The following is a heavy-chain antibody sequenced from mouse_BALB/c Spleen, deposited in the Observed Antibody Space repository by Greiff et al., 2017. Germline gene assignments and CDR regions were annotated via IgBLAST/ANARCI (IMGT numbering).Heavy chain of an antibody. Sequence: QVQLKQSAAELARPGASVKMSCKASGYTFTSYTMHWVKQRPGQGLEWIGYINPSSGYTEYNQKFKDKTTLTADKSSSTAYMQLSSLTSEDSAVYYCARCPYGNSFDYWGQGTTLTVSS. D-gene: IGHD2-1*01. J-gene: IGHJ2*01. CDR3: ARCPYGNSFDY. CDR1: GYTFTSYT. V-gene: IGHV1-4*02. CDR2: INPSSGYT.